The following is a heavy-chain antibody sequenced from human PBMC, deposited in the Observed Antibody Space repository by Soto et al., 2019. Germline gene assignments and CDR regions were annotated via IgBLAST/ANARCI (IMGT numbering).Heavy chain of an antibody. Sequence: PGGSLKISCXGPGYSFTNQWIGWVRQRPGKGLEWMGIINPADSDIKYSPSFQGQVTISADKSIGTAYLQWSSLKASDSAMYYCARHQRDDASRKIDCWGQGTLVTVSS. CDR3: ARHQRDDASRKIDC. J-gene: IGHJ4*02. CDR1: GYSFTNQW. V-gene: IGHV5-51*01. CDR2: INPADSDI. D-gene: IGHD3-16*01.